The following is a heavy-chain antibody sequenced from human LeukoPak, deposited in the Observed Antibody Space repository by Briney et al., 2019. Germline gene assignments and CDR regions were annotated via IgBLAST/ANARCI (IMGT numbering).Heavy chain of an antibody. V-gene: IGHV1-3*01. CDR3: ARDQRGYSYVGFWFDP. CDR2: INAGNGNT. D-gene: IGHD5-18*01. CDR1: EYTFTSYA. J-gene: IGHJ5*02. Sequence: ASVKVSCKASEYTFTSYAMHWVRQAPGQRLEWMGWINAGNGNTKYSQKFQGRVTITRDTSASTAYMELSSLRSEDTAVYYCARDQRGYSYVGFWFDPWGQGTLVTVSS.